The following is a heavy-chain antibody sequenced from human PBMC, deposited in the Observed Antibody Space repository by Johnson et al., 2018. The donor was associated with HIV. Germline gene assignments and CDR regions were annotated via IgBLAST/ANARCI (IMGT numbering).Heavy chain of an antibody. CDR3: ARDLYPFGPVQAFDI. CDR1: GFTFSSYA. V-gene: IGHV3-30-3*01. CDR2: ISYDGSNK. Sequence: QEQLVESGGGVVQPGRSLRLSCAASGFTFSSYAMHWVRQAPGKGLEWVAIISYDGSNKYYADSVKGRFTISRDTSKNTLYLQINSLRAEDTAVYYCARDLYPFGPVQAFDIWGQGTMVTVSS. D-gene: IGHD3-10*01. J-gene: IGHJ3*02.